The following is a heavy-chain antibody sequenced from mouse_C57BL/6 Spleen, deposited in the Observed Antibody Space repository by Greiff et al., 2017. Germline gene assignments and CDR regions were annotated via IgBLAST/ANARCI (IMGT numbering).Heavy chain of an antibody. D-gene: IGHD2-4*01. CDR3: ARSPYDCDGPYYAMDY. Sequence: VQLQQSGPGMVKPSQSLSLTCTVTGYSITSGYDWHWIRHFPGNKLEWMGYISYSGSTNYNPSLKSRISITHDTSKNHFYLKLNSLTTEDTATYYCARSPYDCDGPYYAMDYWGQGTSVTVSA. CDR1: GYSITSGYD. V-gene: IGHV3-1*01. CDR2: ISYSGST. J-gene: IGHJ4*01.